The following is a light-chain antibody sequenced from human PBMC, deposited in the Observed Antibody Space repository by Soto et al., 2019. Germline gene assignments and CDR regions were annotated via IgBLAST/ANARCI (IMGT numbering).Light chain of an antibody. CDR3: QQYNSHSR. V-gene: IGKV1-5*01. CDR2: DAS. CDR1: QSISSW. J-gene: IGKJ1*01. Sequence: DIQMTQSPSTLSASVGDRVTITCRASQSISSWLAWYQQKPGKAPKLLIYDASSLESGVPSRFSGSGSGTEFTLTISSLQPDDVAPSYLQQYNSHSRFGQGTKVELQ.